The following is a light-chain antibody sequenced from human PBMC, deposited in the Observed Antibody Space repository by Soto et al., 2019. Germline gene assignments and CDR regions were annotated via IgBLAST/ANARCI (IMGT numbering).Light chain of an antibody. V-gene: IGLV1-44*01. J-gene: IGLJ7*01. CDR1: TSGLEIKI. Sequence: QSALTQPLSASGTPGQRVTISCSGSTSGLEIKILNWYQHLPGKAPKLLIYNDDQRPSGVPDRFSGSRSGTSASLVIAGLRSEDEAEYYCAGWDDSLLGPVFGGGTQLTVL. CDR3: AGWDDSLLGPV. CDR2: NDD.